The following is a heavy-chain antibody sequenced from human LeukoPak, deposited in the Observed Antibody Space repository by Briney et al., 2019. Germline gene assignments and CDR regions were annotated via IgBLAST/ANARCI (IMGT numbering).Heavy chain of an antibody. CDR2: TSYRSKWYN. CDR3: AREAEITRFDY. CDR1: GDSVSTNSVA. V-gene: IGHV6-1*01. Sequence: SQTLSLTCAISGDSVSTNSVAWNWIRQSPSRGLEWLGRTSYRSKWYNDYAVSVKSRITITPDTSKNQFSLQLNSVTPEDTAVYYCAREAEITRFDYWGQGTLVTVSS. D-gene: IGHD5-24*01. J-gene: IGHJ4*02.